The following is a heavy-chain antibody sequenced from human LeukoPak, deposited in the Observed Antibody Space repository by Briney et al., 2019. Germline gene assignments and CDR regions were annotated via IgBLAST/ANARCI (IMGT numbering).Heavy chain of an antibody. J-gene: IGHJ5*02. CDR2: IKSKTDGGTT. Sequence: GGSLRLSCAASGFTFSNAWMSWVRQAPGKGLEWVGRIKSKTDGGTTDYAAPVKGRFTISRDDSKNTLYLQMNSLKTEDTAVYYCTTSTLGYFDHMRFDPWGQGTLVTVSS. V-gene: IGHV3-15*01. CDR3: TTSTLGYFDHMRFDP. CDR1: GFTFSNAW. D-gene: IGHD3-9*01.